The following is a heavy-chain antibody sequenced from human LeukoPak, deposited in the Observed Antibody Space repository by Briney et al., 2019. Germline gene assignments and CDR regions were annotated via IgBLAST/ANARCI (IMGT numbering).Heavy chain of an antibody. D-gene: IGHD3-3*01. CDR3: ARGVEWLPFDY. J-gene: IGHJ4*02. CDR2: INPSGGST. CDR1: GYTFKNYY. V-gene: IGHV1-46*02. Sequence: ASVKVSCKASGYTFKNYYMHWVRQAPGQGLEWMGIINPSGGSTSYAQEFQGRVTMTRDTSTSTVYMELSSLRSEDTAVYYCARGVEWLPFDYWDQGTLVTVSS.